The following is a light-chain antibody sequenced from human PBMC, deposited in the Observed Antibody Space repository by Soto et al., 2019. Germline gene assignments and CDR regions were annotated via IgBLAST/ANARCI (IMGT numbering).Light chain of an antibody. CDR3: QSYDSSLGAWV. Sequence: QSVLTQPPSVSGAPGQRVTISCSGSSSNIGAGYDIHWYQQLPGTAPKLLIFDNSDRPSGVPERFSVSKSGTSASLALTGFQAEDEADYYCQSYDSSLGAWVFGGGTKLTVL. V-gene: IGLV1-40*01. J-gene: IGLJ3*02. CDR1: SSNIGAGYD. CDR2: DNS.